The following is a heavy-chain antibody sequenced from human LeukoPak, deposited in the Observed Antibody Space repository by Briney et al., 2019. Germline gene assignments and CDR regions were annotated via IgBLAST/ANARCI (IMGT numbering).Heavy chain of an antibody. J-gene: IGHJ4*02. V-gene: IGHV4-59*12. CDR3: ARDTTGDGFFDY. CDR2: IYYSGST. D-gene: IGHD1-1*01. Sequence: SETLSLTCTVSGGSISSYYWSWIRQPPGRGLEWIGYIYYSGSTNYNPSLKSRVTISVDTSKNQFSLKLSSVTAADTAVYYCARDTTGDGFFDYWGQGTLVTVSS. CDR1: GGSISSYY.